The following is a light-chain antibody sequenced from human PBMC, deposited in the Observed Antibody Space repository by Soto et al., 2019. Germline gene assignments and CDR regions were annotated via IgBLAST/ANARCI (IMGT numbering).Light chain of an antibody. CDR1: QIVTNRY. V-gene: IGKV3-20*01. CDR3: QQYGTSPFT. CDR2: GXS. Sequence: EMVLTQSPGTLSLSPGERATLSCGVSQIVTNRYLAWYQQKPGQAPRLLXYGXSSRATGIPDRFSGSGSGTDFTLTIGRVEPEDFAVYDGQQYGTSPFTFGPWTKVDIK. J-gene: IGKJ3*01.